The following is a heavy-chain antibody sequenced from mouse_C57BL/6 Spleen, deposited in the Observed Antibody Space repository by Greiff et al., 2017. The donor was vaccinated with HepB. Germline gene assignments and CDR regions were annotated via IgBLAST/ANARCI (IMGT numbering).Heavy chain of an antibody. D-gene: IGHD2-5*01. CDR2: INPGSGGT. CDR3: ARPTYSNFYAMDY. Sequence: QVQLQQSGAELVRPGTSVKVSCKASGYAFTNYLIEWVKQRPGQGLEWIGVINPGSGGTNYNEKFKGKATLTADKSSSTAYMQLSSLTSEDSAVYFCARPTYSNFYAMDYWGQGTSVTVSS. J-gene: IGHJ4*01. V-gene: IGHV1-54*01. CDR1: GYAFTNYL.